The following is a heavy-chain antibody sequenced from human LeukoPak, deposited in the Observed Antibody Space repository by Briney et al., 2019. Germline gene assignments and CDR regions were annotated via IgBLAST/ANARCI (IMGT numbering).Heavy chain of an antibody. D-gene: IGHD3-3*01. J-gene: IGHJ4*02. CDR2: INHSGST. Sequence: SETLSLTCAVYGGSFSGYYWSWIRQPPGKGLEWIGEINHSGSTNYNPSLKSRVTISVDTSKNQFSLKLSSVTAADTAVYYCARGRGLEWLPQLFDYWGQGTLVTVSS. V-gene: IGHV4-34*01. CDR3: ARGRGLEWLPQLFDY. CDR1: GGSFSGYY.